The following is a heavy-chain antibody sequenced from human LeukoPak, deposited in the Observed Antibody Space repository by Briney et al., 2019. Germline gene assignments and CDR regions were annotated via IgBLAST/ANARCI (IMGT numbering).Heavy chain of an antibody. CDR2: INPNSGGT. Sequence: ASVKVSCKASGYTFTGYYIHWVRQAPGQGLEWMGWINPNSGGTNYAQKFQGRVTMTRDTSISTAYMELSRLRSDDTAVYYCARDKARRYFGWLPLRYWGQGTLVTVYS. V-gene: IGHV1-2*02. CDR1: GYTFTGYY. D-gene: IGHD3-9*01. CDR3: ARDKARRYFGWLPLRY. J-gene: IGHJ4*02.